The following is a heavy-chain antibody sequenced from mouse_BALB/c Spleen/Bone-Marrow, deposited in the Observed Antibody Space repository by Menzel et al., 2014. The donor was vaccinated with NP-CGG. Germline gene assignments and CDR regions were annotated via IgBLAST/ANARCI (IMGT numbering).Heavy chain of an antibody. Sequence: EVKLVESGGGLVKPGGSLKLSCAASGFTFSSYAMSWVRQSSEKRLEWVAEISSGGSYTYYPDTVTGRFTISRDNAKNTLYLEMSSLRSEDTAMYYCARDSSGYFDYWGQGTTLTVSS. CDR3: ARDSSGYFDY. V-gene: IGHV5-9-4*01. CDR1: GFTFSSYA. J-gene: IGHJ2*01. D-gene: IGHD3-1*01. CDR2: ISSGGSYT.